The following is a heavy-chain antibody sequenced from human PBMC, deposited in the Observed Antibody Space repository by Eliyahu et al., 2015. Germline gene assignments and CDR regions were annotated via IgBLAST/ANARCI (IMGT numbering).Heavy chain of an antibody. V-gene: IGHV5-51*01. CDR1: GYTFPDYW. CDR2: IFPGDSET. CDR3: ARLLQVDKLLVIAQIDY. Sequence: EVQLVQSGAEVKKPGNSLKISCKGSGYTFPDYWIGWVRXMPGKGLEWMGIIFPGDSETRYSPSFQGQVTISADMSISTAFLQWSSLKASDTAIYYCARLLQVDKLLVIAQIDYWGQGTLVTVSS. D-gene: IGHD2-21*01. J-gene: IGHJ4*02.